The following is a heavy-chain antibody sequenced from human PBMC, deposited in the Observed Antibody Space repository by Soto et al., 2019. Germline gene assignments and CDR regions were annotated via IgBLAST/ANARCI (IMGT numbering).Heavy chain of an antibody. D-gene: IGHD3-3*01. CDR3: ARLRFLEQNWFDP. CDR2: IYYSGCT. CDR1: GGSISSYY. V-gene: IGHV4-59*08. J-gene: IGHJ5*02. Sequence: QVQLQESGPGLVKPSETLSLTCTVSGGSISSYYCSWIRQPPGKGLEWIGYIYYSGCTNYNPSLKSRVNISVDSSMNQFALRLSSVTAADTAVYYCARLRFLEQNWFDPWGQGTLVTVSS.